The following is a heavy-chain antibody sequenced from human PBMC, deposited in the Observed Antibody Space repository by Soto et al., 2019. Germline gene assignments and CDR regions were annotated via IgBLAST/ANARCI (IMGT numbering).Heavy chain of an antibody. CDR1: GFTFSSYD. Sequence: EVQLLESGGGLVQPGGTLRLSCAASGFTFSSYDMSWVRQAPGKGLEWVSAISGSGGGTFYAESVKGRFTISRDNSKNTLYVQLNRLRVEDTAIYYCAKEDDAWTNGYFDLWGQGTKVTVSS. CDR2: ISGSGGGT. D-gene: IGHD2-8*01. V-gene: IGHV3-23*01. CDR3: AKEDDAWTNGYFDL. J-gene: IGHJ3*01.